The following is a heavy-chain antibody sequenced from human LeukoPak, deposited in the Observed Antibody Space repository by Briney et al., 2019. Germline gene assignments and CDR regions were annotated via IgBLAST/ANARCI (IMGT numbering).Heavy chain of an antibody. V-gene: IGHV1-69*13. Sequence: GASVKVSCKASAGTFSSYAISWVRQAPGQGLEWMGGIIPIFGTANYAQKFQGRVTITADESTSTAYMELSSLRSEDTAVYYCASPNYYDSSGYYYFDYWGQGTLVTVSS. CDR2: IIPIFGTA. CDR1: AGTFSSYA. J-gene: IGHJ4*02. CDR3: ASPNYYDSSGYYYFDY. D-gene: IGHD3-22*01.